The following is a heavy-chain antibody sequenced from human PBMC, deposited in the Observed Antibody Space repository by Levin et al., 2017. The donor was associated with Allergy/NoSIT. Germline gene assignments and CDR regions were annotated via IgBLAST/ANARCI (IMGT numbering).Heavy chain of an antibody. J-gene: IGHJ4*02. V-gene: IGHV3-48*04. CDR2: ISGGSTTTI. D-gene: IGHD6-19*01. CDR3: VSAPSFSSGWYGPIVDY. Sequence: GGSLRLSCVGSGLNFMSYSMNWVRQAPGKGLEWISYISGGSTTTIYYAESVKGRFTVSRDNAESSLYLQMNSLTSEDTAVYYCVSAPSFSSGWYGPIVDYWGQGTLVTVSS. CDR1: GLNFMSYS.